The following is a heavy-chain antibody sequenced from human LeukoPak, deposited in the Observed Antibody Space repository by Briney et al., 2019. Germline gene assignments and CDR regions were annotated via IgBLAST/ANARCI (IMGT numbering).Heavy chain of an antibody. CDR2: ISYDGSNK. D-gene: IGHD3-9*01. Sequence: GGSLRLSCAASGFTFRNYGMHWVRQAPGKGLDWVAVISYDGSNKYHAVSVKGRFTISRDNSKNTLYLQMNSLRAEDTAVYYCAKVRYFGPSAFDIWGQGTMVTVSS. CDR1: GFTFRNYG. V-gene: IGHV3-30*18. CDR3: AKVRYFGPSAFDI. J-gene: IGHJ3*02.